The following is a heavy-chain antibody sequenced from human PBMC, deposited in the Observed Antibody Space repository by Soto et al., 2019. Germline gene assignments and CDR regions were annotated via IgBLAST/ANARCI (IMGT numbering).Heavy chain of an antibody. J-gene: IGHJ5*02. D-gene: IGHD3-3*01. Sequence: ASVKVSCKVSGYTFTSYYMHWVRQAPGQGLEWMGIINPSGGSTSYAQKFQGRVTMTRDTSTSTVYMELSSLRSEDTAVYYCAREYRRITIFGVVIGHNWFDPWGQGTLVTVSS. V-gene: IGHV1-46*01. CDR2: INPSGGST. CDR3: AREYRRITIFGVVIGHNWFDP. CDR1: GYTFTSYY.